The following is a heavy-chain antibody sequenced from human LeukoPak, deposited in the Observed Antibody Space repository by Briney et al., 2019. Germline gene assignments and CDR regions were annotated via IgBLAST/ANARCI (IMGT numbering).Heavy chain of an antibody. J-gene: IGHJ3*02. CDR3: ARDGVYCSSTSCSPFDDAFDI. D-gene: IGHD2-2*01. CDR1: GYTFTGYY. Sequence: GASVKVSCKASGYTFTGYYMHWVRQAPGQGLEWMGWINPHSGGTNYAQKFQGRVTMTRDTSISTAYMELSRLRSDDTAVYYCARDGVYCSSTSCSPFDDAFDIWGQGTMVTVSS. CDR2: INPHSGGT. V-gene: IGHV1-2*02.